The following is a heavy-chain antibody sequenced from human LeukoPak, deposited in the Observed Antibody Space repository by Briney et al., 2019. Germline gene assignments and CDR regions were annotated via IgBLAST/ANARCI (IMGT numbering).Heavy chain of an antibody. Sequence: SGPALVKPTKTLTLTCTFSGFSLSTSGMCVSWIRQPPGKALEWLARIDWDDDKYYSTSLKTRLTISKDPSKNQVVLTMTNMDPVDTATYYCARINWGIRTRQYYFDSWGQGTLVTVSS. V-gene: IGHV2-70*11. CDR2: IDWDDDK. J-gene: IGHJ4*02. CDR1: GFSLSTSGMC. D-gene: IGHD7-27*01. CDR3: ARINWGIRTRQYYFDS.